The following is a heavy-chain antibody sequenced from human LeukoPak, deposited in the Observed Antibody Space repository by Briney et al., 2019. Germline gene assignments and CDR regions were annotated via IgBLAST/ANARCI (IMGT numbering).Heavy chain of an antibody. D-gene: IGHD3-10*01. CDR1: A. CDR2: ISYDGGNK. J-gene: IGHJ5*02. CDR3: ASDSFDPTGFDP. V-gene: IGHV3-30*01. Sequence: AIXXVRQXPGXXLXXLSAISYDGGNKSYPDSVKRRFTIARDKPKHTLYLQVNSLRAEATAVYYCASDSFDPTGFDPWGQGTLVTVSS.